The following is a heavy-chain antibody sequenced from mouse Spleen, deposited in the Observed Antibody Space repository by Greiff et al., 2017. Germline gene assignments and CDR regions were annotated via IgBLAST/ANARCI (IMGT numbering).Heavy chain of an antibody. V-gene: IGHV5-12-1*01. J-gene: IGHJ4*01. Sequence: EVKLMESGGGLVKPGGSLKLSCAASGFAFSSYDMSWVRQTPEKRLEWVAYISSGGGSTYYPDTVKGRFTISRDNAKNTLYLQMSSLKSEDTAMYYCARHKRTGIFYYAMDYWGQGTSVTVSS. CDR3: ARHKRTGIFYYAMDY. CDR2: ISSGGGST. CDR1: GFAFSSYD.